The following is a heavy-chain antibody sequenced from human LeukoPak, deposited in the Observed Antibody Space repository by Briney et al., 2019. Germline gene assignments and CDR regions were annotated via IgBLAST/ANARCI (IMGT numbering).Heavy chain of an antibody. V-gene: IGHV1-8*01. D-gene: IGHD1-26*01. CDR2: INPNRGNA. CDR3: ARALAWGGSSYSYYYMDV. Sequence: GASVKVSCKASGYTFSDYDINWVRQATGQGLEWMGWINPNRGNAGYAQKFQGRVTMTRNTSITTAYMELSSLRSEDTAVYYCARALAWGGSSYSYYYMDVWDKGTTVTVSS. J-gene: IGHJ6*03. CDR1: GYTFSDYD.